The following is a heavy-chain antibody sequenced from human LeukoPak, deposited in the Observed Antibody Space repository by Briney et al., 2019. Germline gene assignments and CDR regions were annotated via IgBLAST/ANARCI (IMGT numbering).Heavy chain of an antibody. Sequence: SETLSLTCTVSGGSISSYYWSWIRQPPGKGLEWIGYIYYSGSTNYNPSLKSRVTISVDTSKNQFSLKLSSVTAADTAVYYCARQGGYKSPCDYRGQGTLVTVSS. CDR1: GGSISSYY. J-gene: IGHJ4*02. CDR3: ARQGGYKSPCDY. CDR2: IYYSGST. D-gene: IGHD1-14*01. V-gene: IGHV4-59*08.